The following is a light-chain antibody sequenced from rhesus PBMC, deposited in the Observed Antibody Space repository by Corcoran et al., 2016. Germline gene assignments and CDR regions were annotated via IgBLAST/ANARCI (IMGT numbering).Light chain of an antibody. CDR2: SAY. CDR3: QQYNDLLWT. J-gene: IGKJ1*01. Sequence: EIVMTQSPATLSLSPGETATLSCRASESVGSYLAWYQQKPGQAPKLLVHSAYFRATGIPDRFSGSGSRTVFTLTISSLEPEDVGVYHCQQYNDLLWTFGQGTKVEIK. CDR1: ESVGSY. V-gene: IGKV3-40*03.